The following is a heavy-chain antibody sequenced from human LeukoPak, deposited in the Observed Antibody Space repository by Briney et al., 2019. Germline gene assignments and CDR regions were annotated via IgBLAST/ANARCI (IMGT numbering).Heavy chain of an antibody. D-gene: IGHD5-12*01. Sequence: SETLSLTCTVSGGSISSHYWSWIRQPAGKGLEWIGRIYSSGTTNNNPSLKSRVTMSIDTSKNRFSLKLSSVTAADTAVYFCARGGDGYTFDYWGQGTLVTVSS. CDR3: ARGGDGYTFDY. V-gene: IGHV4-4*07. CDR1: GGSISSHY. CDR2: IYSSGTT. J-gene: IGHJ4*02.